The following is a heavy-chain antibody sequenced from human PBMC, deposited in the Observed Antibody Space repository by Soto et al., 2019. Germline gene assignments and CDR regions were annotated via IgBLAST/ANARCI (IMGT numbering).Heavy chain of an antibody. Sequence: GASVKVSCKASGYTFTSYYMHWVRQAPGQGLEWMGIINPSGGSTSYAQKFQGRVTMTRDTSTSTVYMELSSLRSEDTAVYYCARDPCISTRPCYYDSRGPPDHWGQGTLVTVSS. D-gene: IGHD3-22*01. CDR2: INPSGGST. CDR1: GYTFTSYY. J-gene: IGHJ4*02. V-gene: IGHV1-46*01. CDR3: ARDPCISTRPCYYDSRGPPDH.